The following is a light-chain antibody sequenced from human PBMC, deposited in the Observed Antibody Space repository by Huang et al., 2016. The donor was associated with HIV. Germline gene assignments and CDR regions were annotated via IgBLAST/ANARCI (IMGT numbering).Light chain of an antibody. CDR1: QSVGNY. CDR3: QQRSSGVT. V-gene: IGKV3-11*01. CDR2: DTS. J-gene: IGKJ4*01. Sequence: IVLTQSPATLAWYPGEGVTLSCRASQSVGNYIAWYQQHPGQSPKLLIYDTSNRATGTPVMCGGSGSGTDFTLIISSRESEDFAVYYCQQRSSGVTFGGGTKVLVK.